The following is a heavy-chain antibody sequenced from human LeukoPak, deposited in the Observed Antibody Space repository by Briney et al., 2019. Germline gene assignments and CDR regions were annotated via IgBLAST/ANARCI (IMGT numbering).Heavy chain of an antibody. J-gene: IGHJ3*02. D-gene: IGHD5-24*01. V-gene: IGHV3-66*01. CDR1: GFTVSSNY. Sequence: GGSLRLSCAASGFTVSSNYMSWVRQAPGKGLEWVSIIYSDGRTYHADSVKGRFTFSRDNSKNTVYLQMNSLRAEDTAVYYCAKEDGAGRDGYNSAFDIWGQGTMVTVSS. CDR2: IYSDGRT. CDR3: AKEDGAGRDGYNSAFDI.